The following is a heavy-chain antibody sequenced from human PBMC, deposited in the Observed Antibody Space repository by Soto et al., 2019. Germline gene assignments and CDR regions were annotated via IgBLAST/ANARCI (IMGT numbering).Heavy chain of an antibody. V-gene: IGHV3-30-3*01. D-gene: IGHD6-13*01. CDR2: ISYDGSNK. Sequence: QVQLVESGGGVVQPGRSLRLSCAASGFTFSSYAMHWVRQAPGKGLEWVAVISYDGSNKYYADSVKGRFTISRDNSKNTLYLQMNSLRAEDMAVYYCARGLAAAGTLGWGYWGQGTLVTVSS. CDR1: GFTFSSYA. CDR3: ARGLAAAGTLGWGY. J-gene: IGHJ4*02.